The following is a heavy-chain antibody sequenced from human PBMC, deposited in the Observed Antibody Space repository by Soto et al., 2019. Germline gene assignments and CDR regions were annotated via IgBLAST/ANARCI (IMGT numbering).Heavy chain of an antibody. D-gene: IGHD7-27*01. CDR1: GGTFSTSA. Sequence: QVQLVQSGAEVRKPGSSVKVSCVASGGTFSTSAMNWVRQAPGQGLEWVGGIIPVFGTPTYAQSLQGRVTITVDVSTTTAYMELTRLRPEDTAVDYCAPQLTGDLDFWGQGTLVIVSS. V-gene: IGHV1-69*13. CDR2: IIPVFGTP. J-gene: IGHJ4*02. CDR3: APQLTGDLDF.